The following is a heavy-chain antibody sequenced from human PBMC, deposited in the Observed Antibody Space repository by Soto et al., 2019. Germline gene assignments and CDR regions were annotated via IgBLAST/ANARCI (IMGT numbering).Heavy chain of an antibody. CDR2: ISSSSSYI. CDR3: ASYRPLRLGELSLDY. CDR1: GFTFSSYS. D-gene: IGHD3-16*02. Sequence: EVQLVESGGGLVKPGGSLRLSCAASGFTFSSYSMNWVRQAPGKGLEWVSSISSSSSYIYYADSVKGRFTISRDNAKNSLYLQMNSLGAEDTAVYYCASYRPLRLGELSLDYWGQGTLVTVSS. J-gene: IGHJ4*02. V-gene: IGHV3-21*01.